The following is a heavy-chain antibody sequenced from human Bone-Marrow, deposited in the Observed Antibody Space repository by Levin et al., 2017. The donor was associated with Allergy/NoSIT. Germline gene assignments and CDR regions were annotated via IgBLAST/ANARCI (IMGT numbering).Heavy chain of an antibody. CDR3: ARDQYYAASGSPYGMDV. D-gene: IGHD3-10*01. CDR1: GASIRSGDYY. V-gene: IGHV4-31*03. J-gene: IGHJ6*02. Sequence: SQTLSLTCSVSGASIRSGDYYWSWIRHHPGKGLEWIGFIYYGETTHRGETTYYNPSLRSRVIISVDTSKNHFSLKMTSVTAADTAVYFCARDQYYAASGSPYGMDVWGQGTAVTVSS. CDR2: IYYGETTHRGETT.